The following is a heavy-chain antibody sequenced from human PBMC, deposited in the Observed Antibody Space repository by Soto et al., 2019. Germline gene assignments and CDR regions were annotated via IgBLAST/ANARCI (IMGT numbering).Heavy chain of an antibody. CDR2: IYYSGST. CDR3: ARGPYRHSADY. CDR1: GGSISSYY. Sequence: SETLSLTCTVSGGSISSYYWSWIRQPPGKGLEWIGYIYYSGSTNYNPSLKSRVTISVDTSKNQFSLKLSSVTAADTAVYYCARGPYRHSADYWGQGTLDTVSS. V-gene: IGHV4-59*01. D-gene: IGHD2-2*02. J-gene: IGHJ4*02.